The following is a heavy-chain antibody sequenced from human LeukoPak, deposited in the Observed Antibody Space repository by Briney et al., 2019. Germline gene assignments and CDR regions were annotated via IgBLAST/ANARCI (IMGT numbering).Heavy chain of an antibody. CDR1: GFTFSDYY. CDR3: ARDGGRFLEWLLPDY. CDR2: ISSSSSYT. Sequence: GGSLRLSCAASGFTFSDYYMSWIRQAPAKGLEWVSYISSSSSYTNYADSVKGRFTISRDNAKNSLYLQMNSLRAEDTAVYYCARDGGRFLEWLLPDYWGQGTLVTVSS. D-gene: IGHD3-3*01. J-gene: IGHJ4*02. V-gene: IGHV3-11*06.